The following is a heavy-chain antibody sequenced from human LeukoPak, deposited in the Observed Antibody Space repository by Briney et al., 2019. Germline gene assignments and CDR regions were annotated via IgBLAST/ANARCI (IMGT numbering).Heavy chain of an antibody. CDR2: INPNSGGT. Sequence: ASVKVSCKASGYTFTGYYVHWVRQAPGQGLEWMGWINPNSGGTNYAQKLQGRVTMTRDTSISTAYMELSRLRSDDTAVYYCAREAAAGRDPPDYWGQGTLVTVSS. D-gene: IGHD6-13*01. CDR3: AREAAAGRDPPDY. J-gene: IGHJ4*02. CDR1: GYTFTGYY. V-gene: IGHV1-2*02.